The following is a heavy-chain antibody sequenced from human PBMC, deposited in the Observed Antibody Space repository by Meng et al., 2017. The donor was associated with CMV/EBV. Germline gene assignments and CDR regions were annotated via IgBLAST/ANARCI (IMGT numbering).Heavy chain of an antibody. J-gene: IGHJ3*02. CDR1: GCIVSCNY. V-gene: IGHV3-23*01. CDR2: ISGSGGST. CDR3: ANFHYDMIVVGGNAFDI. D-gene: IGHD3-22*01. Sequence: GGSLRLSCAASGCIVSCNYMSWVRQAPGKGLEWVSAISGSGGSTYYADSVKGRFTISRDNSKNTLYLQMNSLRAEDTAVYYCANFHYDMIVVGGNAFDIWGQGTMVTVSS.